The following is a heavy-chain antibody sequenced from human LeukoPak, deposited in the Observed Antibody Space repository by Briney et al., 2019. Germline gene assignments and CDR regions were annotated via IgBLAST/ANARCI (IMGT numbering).Heavy chain of an antibody. V-gene: IGHV1-8*01. CDR1: GYAFTSYD. CDR3: ARGVLQYFDWLSNRRTDAYYFDY. CDR2: MNPNSGNT. Sequence: ASVKVSCKASGYAFTSYDINWVRQATGQGLEWMGWMNPNSGNTGYAQKFQGRATMTRNTSISTAYMELSSLRSEDTAVYYCARGVLQYFDWLSNRRTDAYYFDYWGQGTLVTVSS. J-gene: IGHJ4*02. D-gene: IGHD3-9*01.